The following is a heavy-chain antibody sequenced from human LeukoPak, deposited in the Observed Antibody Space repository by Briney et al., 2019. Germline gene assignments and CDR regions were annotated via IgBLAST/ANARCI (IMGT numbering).Heavy chain of an antibody. CDR3: ARDTMTYSSSWYGGY. V-gene: IGHV3-30-3*01. Sequence: GGSLRLSCAASGFTFSSYAMHWVRQAPGKGLEWVAVISYDGSNKYYADSVKGRFTISRDNSKNTLYLQMNSLRAEDTAVYYCARDTMTYSSSWYGGYWGQGTLVTVSS. J-gene: IGHJ4*02. CDR1: GFTFSSYA. CDR2: ISYDGSNK. D-gene: IGHD6-13*01.